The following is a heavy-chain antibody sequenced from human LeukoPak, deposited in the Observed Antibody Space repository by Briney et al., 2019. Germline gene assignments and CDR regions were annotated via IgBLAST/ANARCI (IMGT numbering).Heavy chain of an antibody. CDR2: INHSGST. Sequence: PSETLSLTCAVYGGSFSGYYWSWIRQPPGKGLEWIGEINHSGSTNYNPSLKSRVTISVDTSKNQFSLKLSSVTAADTAVYYCARHYIVVVVAATRRDNWFDPWGQGTLVTVSS. CDR3: ARHYIVVVVAATRRDNWFDP. V-gene: IGHV4-34*01. D-gene: IGHD2-15*01. J-gene: IGHJ5*02. CDR1: GGSFSGYY.